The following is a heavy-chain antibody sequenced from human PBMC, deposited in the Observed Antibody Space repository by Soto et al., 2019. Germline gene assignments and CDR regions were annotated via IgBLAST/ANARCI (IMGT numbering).Heavy chain of an antibody. CDR3: ARHRGFGSRSYIDH. Sequence: PGESLKISCKVSGYTFTNNWISWVRQMPGKGLGWMGRIDPSDSYLNYSPSFQGHVTISAGKSTNTAYLHFSSLKASDTAVYYCARHRGFGSRSYIDHWGQGTLVTVSS. CDR1: GYTFTNNW. J-gene: IGHJ5*02. V-gene: IGHV5-10-1*01. D-gene: IGHD3-10*01. CDR2: IDPSDSYL.